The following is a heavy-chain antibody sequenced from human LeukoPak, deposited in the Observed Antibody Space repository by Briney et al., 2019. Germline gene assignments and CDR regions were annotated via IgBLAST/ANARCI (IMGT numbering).Heavy chain of an antibody. CDR3: ARGRYGGYYFDY. J-gene: IGHJ4*02. CDR1: GFTFSSYA. D-gene: IGHD1-26*01. CDR2: MSYDGSKK. Sequence: GGSLRLSCAASGFTFSSYAMHWVRQAPGKGLEWVAVMSYDGSKKYYADSVKGRFTISRDNSKNTLYLQMNSLRAEDTAMYYCARGRYGGYYFDYWGQGTLVTVSS. V-gene: IGHV3-30-3*01.